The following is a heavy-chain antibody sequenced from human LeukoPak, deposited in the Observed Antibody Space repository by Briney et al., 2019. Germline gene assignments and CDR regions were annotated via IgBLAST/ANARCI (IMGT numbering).Heavy chain of an antibody. CDR2: ISYDGSNK. J-gene: IGHJ4*02. V-gene: IGHV3-30*03. CDR1: GFTFSSYG. D-gene: IGHD2-2*01. Sequence: PPGGSLRLSCAASGFTFSSYGMHWVRQAPGKGLEWVAVISYDGSNKYYADSVKGRFTISRDNSKNTLYLQMNSLRAEDTAVYYCYCSSTSLDYWGQGTLVTVSS. CDR3: YCSSTSLDY.